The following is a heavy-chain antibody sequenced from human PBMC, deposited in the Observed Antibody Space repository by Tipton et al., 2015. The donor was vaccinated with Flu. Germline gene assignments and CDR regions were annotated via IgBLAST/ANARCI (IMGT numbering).Heavy chain of an antibody. J-gene: IGHJ6*02. V-gene: IGHV1-2*06. CDR1: GYMFTGFY. D-gene: IGHD3-3*01. CDR2: INPHSGGT. CDR3: ARGFFTIFPRLDV. Sequence: QLVQSGAEVKKPGASVKVSCKASGYMFTGFYIHWVRQAPGQGLEWMGRINPHSGGTDYAQKLQGRVSMTGDTSINTAFMELSGLRSDDTAVYFCARGFFTIFPRLDVWGQGTTVTVSS.